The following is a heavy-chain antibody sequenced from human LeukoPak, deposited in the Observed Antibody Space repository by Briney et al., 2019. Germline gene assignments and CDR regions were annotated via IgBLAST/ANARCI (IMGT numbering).Heavy chain of an antibody. J-gene: IGHJ4*02. CDR2: MNPNSGNT. CDR1: GYTFTSYD. CDR3: ARGFSLSSSWQLFDY. V-gene: IGHV1-8*03. Sequence: ASVNVSCKSSGYTFTSYDINWVRQATGQGLEWMGWMNPNSGNTGYAQKFQGRVTITRNTSISTAYMELSSLRSEVTAVYYCARGFSLSSSWQLFDYWGQGTLVTVSS. D-gene: IGHD6-13*01.